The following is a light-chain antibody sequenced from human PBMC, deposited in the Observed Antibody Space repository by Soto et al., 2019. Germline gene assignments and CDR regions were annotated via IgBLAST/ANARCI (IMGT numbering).Light chain of an antibody. J-gene: IGLJ3*02. Sequence: QSALTQPPSASGSPGQSVTISCTGTSSDVGAYKYVSWYQRYPGKAPKLMIYEVSKRPSGVPDRFSGSKSGNTASLTVSGLQAEDEADYYCTSYAGSNIWVFGGGTKLTVL. CDR3: TSYAGSNIWV. CDR1: SSDVGAYKY. CDR2: EVS. V-gene: IGLV2-8*01.